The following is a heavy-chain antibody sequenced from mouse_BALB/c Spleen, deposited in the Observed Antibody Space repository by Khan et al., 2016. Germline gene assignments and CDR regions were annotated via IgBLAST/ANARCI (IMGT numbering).Heavy chain of an antibody. CDR3: AKWLDSKDY. V-gene: IGHV3-2*02. CDR1: GYSITSDYA. D-gene: IGHD2-2*01. CDR2: ISYSGTT. J-gene: IGHJ4*01. Sequence: EVQLQESGPGLVKPSQSLSLTCTVTGYSITSDYAWNWIRQFPGNKLEWMGYISYSGTTTYNPSLKSRISITRDTSKNQFFLQLNSVTTEDTATXYWAKWLDSKDYWGQGTTVTVSS.